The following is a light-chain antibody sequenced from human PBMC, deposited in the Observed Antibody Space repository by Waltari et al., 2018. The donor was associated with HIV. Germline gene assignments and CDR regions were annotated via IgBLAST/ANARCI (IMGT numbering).Light chain of an antibody. CDR3: CSYAGSSTLV. V-gene: IGLV2-23*02. CDR2: EVS. Sequence: QSALTQPASVSGSPGQSITISCNGTRSDVGSYNLVSWYQQHPGQAPKLMIYEVSKRPSGVSNRFSGSKSGNTASLTISGLQAEDEADYYCCSYAGSSTLVFGGGTKLTVL. CDR1: RSDVGSYNL. J-gene: IGLJ2*01.